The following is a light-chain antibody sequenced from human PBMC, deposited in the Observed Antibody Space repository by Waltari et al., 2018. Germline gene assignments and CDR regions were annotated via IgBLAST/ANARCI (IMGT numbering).Light chain of an antibody. Sequence: QLVLTQSPSASASLGASVKLTCTLSRGHRSRVHAWLQKQPEKGPRYLLKVNSAGSHSKGDETPDRFSGSSSGAERYLTISNLQPEDEADYYCETGGHGTWVFGGGTKVTVL. J-gene: IGLJ3*02. CDR3: ETGGHGTWV. CDR2: VNSAGSH. CDR1: RGHRSRV. V-gene: IGLV4-69*01.